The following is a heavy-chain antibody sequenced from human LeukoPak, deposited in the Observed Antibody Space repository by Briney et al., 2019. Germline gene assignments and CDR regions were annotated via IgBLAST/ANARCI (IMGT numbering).Heavy chain of an antibody. V-gene: IGHV4-34*01. CDR2: INHSGST. J-gene: IGHJ4*02. CDR1: GGSFSGYY. Sequence: SETLSLTCAVYGGSFSGYYWSWIRQPPGKVLEWIGEINHSGSTNYNPSLKSRVTISVDTSKNQFSLKLSSVTAADTAVYYCARGPGGWAVRYFDYWGQGTLVTVSS. D-gene: IGHD3-16*01. CDR3: ARGPGGWAVRYFDY.